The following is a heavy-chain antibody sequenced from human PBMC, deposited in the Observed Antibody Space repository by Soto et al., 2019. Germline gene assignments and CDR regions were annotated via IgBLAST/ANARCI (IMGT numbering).Heavy chain of an antibody. CDR1: GYTFTSYG. Sequence: ASVKVSCKASGYTFTSYGISWARQAPGQGLEWMGWISAYNGNTNYAQKLQGRVTMTTDTSTSTAYMETRSLRSDDTAVYYCAREWFDYDYVWGRYRDLLFDYWGQGTLVTVSS. J-gene: IGHJ4*02. CDR3: AREWFDYDYVWGRYRDLLFDY. V-gene: IGHV1-18*01. D-gene: IGHD3-16*02. CDR2: ISAYNGNT.